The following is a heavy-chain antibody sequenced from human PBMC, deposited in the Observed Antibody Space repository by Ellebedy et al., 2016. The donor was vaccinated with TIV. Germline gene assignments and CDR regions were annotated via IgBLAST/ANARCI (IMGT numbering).Heavy chain of an antibody. CDR3: ARGGSSGSSDY. CDR2: ISSDGSNK. J-gene: IGHJ4*02. D-gene: IGHD3-10*01. V-gene: IGHV3-30*03. Sequence: GGSLRLXXVASGFTFRSHGIYWVRQAPGKGLEWVAVISSDGSNKYYADSVKGRSTISRDNSKNTLYLQMNSLRTDDMAVYYCARGGSSGSSDYWGQGTLVTVSP. CDR1: GFTFRSHG.